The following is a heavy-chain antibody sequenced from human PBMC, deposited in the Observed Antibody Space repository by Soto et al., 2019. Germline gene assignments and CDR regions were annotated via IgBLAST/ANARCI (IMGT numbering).Heavy chain of an antibody. V-gene: IGHV1-69*13. D-gene: IGHD5-12*01. CDR2: IIPIFGTA. CDR3: ARDQGHIVATICDY. J-gene: IGHJ4*02. CDR1: GGTFSSYA. Sequence: ASVKVSCKASGGTFSSYAISWVRQAPGQGLEWMGGIIPIFGTANYAQKFQGRVTITADESTSTAYMELRSLRSDDTAVYYCARDQGHIVATICDYWGQGTLVTVSS.